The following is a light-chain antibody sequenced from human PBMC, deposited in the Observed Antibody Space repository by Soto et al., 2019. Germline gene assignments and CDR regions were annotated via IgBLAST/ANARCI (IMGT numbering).Light chain of an antibody. Sequence: QSVLTQPPSASGTPGQRVTISCSGSSSNIGSNTANWYQQLPGTAPKLLIYSNNQRPSGVPDRFSGSKSGTSASLAISGLQSEDEADYYCAAWDDSLNALYVFGTGTKVTVL. J-gene: IGLJ1*01. CDR1: SSNIGSNT. V-gene: IGLV1-44*01. CDR2: SNN. CDR3: AAWDDSLNALYV.